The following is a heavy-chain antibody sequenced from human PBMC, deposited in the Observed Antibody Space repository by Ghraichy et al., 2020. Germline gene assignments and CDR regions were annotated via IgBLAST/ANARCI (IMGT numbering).Heavy chain of an antibody. J-gene: IGHJ4*02. D-gene: IGHD3-10*01. CDR3: ARARDGDFDY. V-gene: IGHV4-4*02. Sequence: SETLSLTCAVSGGSISSSNWWSWVRQSPGKGLEWLGEIYHSGTTDYSPSLKSRVTMSVAKSKNQFSLKVKSVAAADTAVYYCARARDGDFDYWSQGTLVTVSS. CDR1: GGSISSSNW. CDR2: IYHSGTT.